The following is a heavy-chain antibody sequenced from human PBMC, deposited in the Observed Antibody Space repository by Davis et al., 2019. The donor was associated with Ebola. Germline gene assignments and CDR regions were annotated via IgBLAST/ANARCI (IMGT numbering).Heavy chain of an antibody. D-gene: IGHD2-15*01. Sequence: GESLKISCAASGFTFSSYAMHWVRQAPGKGLEWVAVISYDGSNKYYADSVKGRFTISRDNSKNTLYLQMNSLRAEDTAVYYCAKDRRDIVGEDIVVVVAATWGQGTLVTVSS. J-gene: IGHJ5*02. CDR2: ISYDGSNK. CDR3: AKDRRDIVGEDIVVVVAAT. CDR1: GFTFSSYA. V-gene: IGHV3-30*04.